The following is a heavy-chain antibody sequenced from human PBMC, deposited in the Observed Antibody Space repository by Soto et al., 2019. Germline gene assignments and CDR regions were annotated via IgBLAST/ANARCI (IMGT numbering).Heavy chain of an antibody. CDR3: AGGDSGSYYSFDY. V-gene: IGHV1-3*01. CDR2: INAGNGNT. D-gene: IGHD1-26*01. Sequence: ASVKVSFKASGYTFTSYAMHWVRQAPGQRLEWMGWINAGNGNTKYSQKFQGRVTITRDTSASTAYMELSSLRSEDTAVYYCAGGDSGSYYSFDYWGQGTLDTFSS. CDR1: GYTFTSYA. J-gene: IGHJ4*02.